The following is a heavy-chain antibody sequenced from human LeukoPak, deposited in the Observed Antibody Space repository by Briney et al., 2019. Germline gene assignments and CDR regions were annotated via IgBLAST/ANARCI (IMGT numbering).Heavy chain of an antibody. CDR2: INHSGST. D-gene: IGHD6-6*01. J-gene: IGHJ4*02. CDR1: GGSFSGYY. Sequence: PSETLSLTCAVYGGSFSGYYWSWIRQPPGKGLEWIGEINHSGSTNYNPSLKSRVTISVDTSKNQFSLKLSSVTAADTAVYYCARGSQLASRYFDYWGQGALSPSPQ. CDR3: ARGSQLASRYFDY. V-gene: IGHV4-34*01.